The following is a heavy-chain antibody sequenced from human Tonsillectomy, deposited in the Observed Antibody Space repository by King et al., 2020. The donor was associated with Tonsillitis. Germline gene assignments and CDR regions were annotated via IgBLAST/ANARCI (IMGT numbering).Heavy chain of an antibody. Sequence: VQLVESGGGVVQPGRSLRLSCAASGFTFSSYGMHWVRQAPGKGLEWVAVISYDGRNKYYADSVKGRFTISRDNSKNTLYLQINSLRAEDTAVYYCAKEGYYDSSGYYEAYYFDYWGQGTLVTVSS. V-gene: IGHV3-30*18. J-gene: IGHJ4*02. CDR2: ISYDGRNK. D-gene: IGHD3-22*01. CDR1: GFTFSSYG. CDR3: AKEGYYDSSGYYEAYYFDY.